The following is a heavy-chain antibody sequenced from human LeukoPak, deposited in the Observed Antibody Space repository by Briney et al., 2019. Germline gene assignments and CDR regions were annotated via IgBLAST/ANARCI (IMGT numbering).Heavy chain of an antibody. J-gene: IGHJ6*03. Sequence: PGGSLRLSCAASGFTFSSYSMNWVRQAPGKGLEWVSAISGSGGSTYYADSGKGRFTIARDNSKNTLYLQMNSLRAEDTAVYYCAKATRRDIMTVGFDYYYYMDVWGKGTTVTVSS. D-gene: IGHD3-9*01. CDR2: ISGSGGST. V-gene: IGHV3-23*01. CDR1: GFTFSSYS. CDR3: AKATRRDIMTVGFDYYYYMDV.